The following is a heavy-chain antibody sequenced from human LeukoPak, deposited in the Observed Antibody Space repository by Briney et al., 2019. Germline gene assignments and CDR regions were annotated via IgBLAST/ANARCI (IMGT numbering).Heavy chain of an antibody. V-gene: IGHV1-2*06. Sequence: ASLKVSSTASVYTFTAYSIHWVREAPGDGLEWMGRINPNSGGTNPAQRLQGRVHMTKDTCISTAYMELSRVRSDDTAVYYCARARSNRDSGYGSGSYYDNWFDPWGQGTLVTVSS. CDR1: VYTFTAYS. CDR2: INPNSGGT. J-gene: IGHJ5*02. CDR3: ARARSNRDSGYGSGSYYDNWFDP. D-gene: IGHD3-10*01.